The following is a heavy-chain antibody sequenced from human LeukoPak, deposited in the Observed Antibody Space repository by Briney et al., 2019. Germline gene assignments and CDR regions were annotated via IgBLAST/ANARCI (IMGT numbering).Heavy chain of an antibody. J-gene: IGHJ4*02. CDR3: TTGESMVGSTIHIRWAD. D-gene: IGHD1-26*01. V-gene: IGHV3-15*01. CDR1: GFTFSNAW. Sequence: PGGSLRLSCAAFGFTFSNAWMTWVRQAPGKGLEWVGRIKSKTAGGTIDYAAPVKGRFTISRDDSKNTLYLQMNSLKTEDTAVYYCTTGESMVGSTIHIRWADWGQGTLVTVSS. CDR2: IKSKTAGGTI.